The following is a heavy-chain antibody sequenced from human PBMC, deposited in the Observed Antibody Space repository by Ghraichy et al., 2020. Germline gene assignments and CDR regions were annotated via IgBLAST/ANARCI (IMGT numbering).Heavy chain of an antibody. CDR3: ARDGFRSGTYPTFDY. CDR2: ISSSGSTI. Sequence: GESLNISCAASGFTFSTYEMNWVRQAPGKGLEWVSSISSSGSTIYYADSVKGRFTISRDNAKNSLYLQVSSLRVEDTAVYYCARDGFRSGTYPTFDYWGQGTLVTVSS. V-gene: IGHV3-48*03. CDR1: GFTFSTYE. D-gene: IGHD1-26*01. J-gene: IGHJ4*02.